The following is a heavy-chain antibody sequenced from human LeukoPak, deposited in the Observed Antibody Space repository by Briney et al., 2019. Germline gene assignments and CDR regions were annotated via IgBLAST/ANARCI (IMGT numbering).Heavy chain of an antibody. Sequence: ASVKVSCKASGYTFTGYYMHWVRQAPEQGLEWMGWINPNSGGTNYAQKFQGRVTMTRDTSISTAYMELSRLRSDDTAVYYCARDRIAVAPLGGMDVWGQGTTVTVSS. D-gene: IGHD6-19*01. J-gene: IGHJ6*02. CDR3: ARDRIAVAPLGGMDV. CDR2: INPNSGGT. CDR1: GYTFTGYY. V-gene: IGHV1-2*02.